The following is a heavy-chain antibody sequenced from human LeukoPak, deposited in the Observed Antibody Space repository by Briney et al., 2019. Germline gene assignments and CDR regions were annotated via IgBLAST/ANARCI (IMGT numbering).Heavy chain of an antibody. CDR2: IYSGGST. V-gene: IGHV3-53*05. CDR3: ARDTSPYDSSGYVFDY. Sequence: PGGSLRLSCAASGFTVSSNYMSWVRQAPGKGLEWVSVIYSGGSTFYADSVKGRFTISRDNSKNTLYLQMNSLRAEDTAVYYCARDTSPYDSSGYVFDYWGQGTLVTVSS. CDR1: GFTVSSNY. D-gene: IGHD3-22*01. J-gene: IGHJ4*02.